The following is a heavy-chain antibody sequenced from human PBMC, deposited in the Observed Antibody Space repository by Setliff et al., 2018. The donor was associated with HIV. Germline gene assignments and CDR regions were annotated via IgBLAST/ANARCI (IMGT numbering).Heavy chain of an antibody. CDR2: IIPIFGTV. D-gene: IGHD3-10*01. Sequence: SVKVSCKASGGTFSSYAISWVRQAPGQGLEWMGGIIPIFGTVNYAQKFQGRVTITADESTSTAYMELSSLRSEDTAVYYCARARRSSMVRGTYFDYWGQGTLVTVSS. CDR3: ARARRSSMVRGTYFDY. V-gene: IGHV1-69*13. J-gene: IGHJ4*02. CDR1: GGTFSSYA.